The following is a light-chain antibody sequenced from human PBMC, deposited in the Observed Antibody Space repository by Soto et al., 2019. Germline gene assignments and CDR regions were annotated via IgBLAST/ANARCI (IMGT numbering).Light chain of an antibody. CDR3: VLYMGSGISV. Sequence: QTVVTQEPSFSVSPGRTVTLTCGLNSGSVSTSYYPSWYQQTPGQAPRTLIYSTNTRSSGVPDRFSGSILGNKAALTITGAQADDEADYYCVLYMGSGISVFGGGTKLTVL. J-gene: IGLJ3*02. V-gene: IGLV8-61*01. CDR2: STN. CDR1: SGSVSTSYY.